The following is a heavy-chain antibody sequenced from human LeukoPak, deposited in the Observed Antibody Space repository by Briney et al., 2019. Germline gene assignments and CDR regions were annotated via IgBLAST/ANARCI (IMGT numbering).Heavy chain of an antibody. Sequence: SVNVSCTASGGTFSSYAISWVRQAPGQGLEWMGGIIPIFGTANYAQKFQGRVTITADESTSTAYMELSSLRSEDTAVYYCARTPRIAAAGYYFDYWGQGTLVTVSS. D-gene: IGHD6-13*01. V-gene: IGHV1-69*13. CDR1: GGTFSSYA. CDR2: IIPIFGTA. J-gene: IGHJ4*02. CDR3: ARTPRIAAAGYYFDY.